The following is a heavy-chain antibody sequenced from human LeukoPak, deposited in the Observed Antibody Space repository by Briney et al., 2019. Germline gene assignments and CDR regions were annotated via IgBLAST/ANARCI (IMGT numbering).Heavy chain of an antibody. CDR1: GGSISSGGYY. Sequence: SQTLSLTCTVSGGSISSGGYYWSWIRQHPGKGLEWIGYIYYSGSTYYNPPLKSRVTISVDTSKNQFSLKLSPVTAADTAVYYCARWIQLWAFIDYWGQGTLVTVSS. CDR3: ARWIQLWAFIDY. V-gene: IGHV4-31*03. D-gene: IGHD5-18*01. CDR2: IYYSGST. J-gene: IGHJ4*02.